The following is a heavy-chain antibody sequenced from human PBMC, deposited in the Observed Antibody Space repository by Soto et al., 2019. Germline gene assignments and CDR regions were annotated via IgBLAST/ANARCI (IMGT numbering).Heavy chain of an antibody. CDR1: GFTFSNYA. V-gene: IGHV3-30-3*01. CDR2: LSYDGSNK. CDR3: ARDTFIIAAGGGMDV. Sequence: QVQLVESGGGVVQPGRSLRLSCAASGFTFSNYAIHWVRQAPGKGLEWVALLSYDGSNKYYADSVKGRFTISRDNSKNTLYLRMNSLRAEDTAMYYCARDTFIIAAGGGMDVWGQGPTVTVSS. D-gene: IGHD6-13*01. J-gene: IGHJ6*02.